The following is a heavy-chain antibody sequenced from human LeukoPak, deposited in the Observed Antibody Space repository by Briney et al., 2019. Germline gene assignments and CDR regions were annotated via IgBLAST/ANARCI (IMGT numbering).Heavy chain of an antibody. D-gene: IGHD2-15*01. J-gene: IGHJ5*02. CDR3: ARVVVVVAATWFDP. V-gene: IGHV3-7*03. CDR2: IKQDGSEK. Sequence: GGSLRLSCAASGFTVSSYWMSWVRQAPGKGLEWEANIKQDGSEKYYVDSVKGRFTISRDNAKNSLYLQMNSLRAEDTAVYYCARVVVVVAATWFDPWGQGTLVTVSS. CDR1: GFTVSSYW.